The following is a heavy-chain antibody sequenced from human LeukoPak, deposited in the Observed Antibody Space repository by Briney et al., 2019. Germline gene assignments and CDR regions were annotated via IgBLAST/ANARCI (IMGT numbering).Heavy chain of an antibody. Sequence: APVKVSCKASGYTFTSYYMHWVRQAPGQGLDWMGIVNPSGGSTSYAQKFQGRVTMTRDTSTSTVYMELRSLRSDDTAVYYCARFGYYDSSGYYYYYYYMDVWGKGTTVTVSS. CDR2: VNPSGGST. V-gene: IGHV1-46*01. J-gene: IGHJ6*03. CDR1: GYTFTSYY. CDR3: ARFGYYDSSGYYYYYYYMDV. D-gene: IGHD3-22*01.